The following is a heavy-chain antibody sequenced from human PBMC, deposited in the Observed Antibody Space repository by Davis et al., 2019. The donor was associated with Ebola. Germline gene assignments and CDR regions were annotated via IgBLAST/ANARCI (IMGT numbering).Heavy chain of an antibody. CDR3: ARARRGYVYGPLEF. CDR1: GDSMDRYY. V-gene: IGHV4-59*01. J-gene: IGHJ4*02. Sequence: SETLSLTCSVAGDSMDRYYWSWLRQPPAKGLEWIGNIYSSGRSNYNPSLETRVTISVDTSKSQFFLRLTSVTASDTAVYYCARARRGYVYGPLEFWGQGTPVAVSS. D-gene: IGHD5-12*01. CDR2: IYSSGRS.